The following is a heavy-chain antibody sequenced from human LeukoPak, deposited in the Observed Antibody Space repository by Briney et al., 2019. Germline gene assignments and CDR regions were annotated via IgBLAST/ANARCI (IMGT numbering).Heavy chain of an antibody. CDR2: ISSSSSYI. CDR3: ARSGPGYGGNSAY. V-gene: IGHV3-21*01. D-gene: IGHD4-23*01. CDR1: GFTFSSYS. J-gene: IGHJ4*02. Sequence: PGGSLRLSCAASGFTFSSYSMNWVRQAPGKGLEWVSSISSSSSYIYYADSVKGRFTISRDNAKNSLYLQMNSLRAEDTAVYYCARSGPGYGGNSAYWGQGTLVTVSS.